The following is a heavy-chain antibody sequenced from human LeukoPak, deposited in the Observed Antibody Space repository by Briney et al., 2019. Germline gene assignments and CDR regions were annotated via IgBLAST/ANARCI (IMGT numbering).Heavy chain of an antibody. CDR2: IYYDGST. J-gene: IGHJ3*01. D-gene: IGHD5-24*01. V-gene: IGHV4-39*07. CDR1: GGSITFSTYY. Sequence: ASETLSLTCTVSGGSITFSTYYWGWIRQPPGKGLEWIGNIYYDGSTYYNPSLKSRVTISVDTSKNQFSLKLSSVTAADTAVYYCARDLEKWPHDAFDLWGQGTMVTVPS. CDR3: ARDLEKWPHDAFDL.